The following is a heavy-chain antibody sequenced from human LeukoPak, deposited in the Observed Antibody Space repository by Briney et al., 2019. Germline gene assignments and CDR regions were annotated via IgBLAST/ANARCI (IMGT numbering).Heavy chain of an antibody. CDR3: ARALWSGPVYYGMDV. V-gene: IGHV3-23*01. Sequence: PGGSLRLSCVVSGFTFSNHAMGWVRQAPGKGLEWVSSISDSGGNTYYADSMKGRFTISRDNAKNSLYLQMNSLRAEDTAVYYCARALWSGPVYYGMDVWGQGTTVTVSS. D-gene: IGHD3-10*01. CDR1: GFTFSNHA. J-gene: IGHJ6*02. CDR2: ISDSGGNT.